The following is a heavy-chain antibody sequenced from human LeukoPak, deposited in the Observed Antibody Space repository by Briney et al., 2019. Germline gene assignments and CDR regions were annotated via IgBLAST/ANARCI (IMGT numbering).Heavy chain of an antibody. CDR2: IYHSGNT. J-gene: IGHJ4*02. D-gene: IGHD6-19*01. CDR3: ASTRRAAVAGRFDS. CDR1: GDSISSYY. Sequence: SETLSLTCTVSGDSISSYYWSWTRQPPGKGLEWSGYIYHSGNTNYSPSLESRVTMSVDESKNQFSLRVHFVSAADTAVYYCASTRRAAVAGRFDSWGQGTLVTVSS. V-gene: IGHV4-4*09.